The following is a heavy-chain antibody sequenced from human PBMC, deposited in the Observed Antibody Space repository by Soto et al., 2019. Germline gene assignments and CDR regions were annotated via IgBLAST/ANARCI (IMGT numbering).Heavy chain of an antibody. CDR1: GYTFSGYY. CDR2: INPDSGDT. Sequence: GASVKVSCKASGYTFSGYYMHWVRQAPGQGLEWMGWINPDSGDTNYAQKFQGRVTMTRDTSITTAYMALSRLRSDDTAVYYCARTTDFDYWGQGTMVTVSS. CDR3: ARTTDFDY. J-gene: IGHJ4*02. V-gene: IGHV1-2*02. D-gene: IGHD4-4*01.